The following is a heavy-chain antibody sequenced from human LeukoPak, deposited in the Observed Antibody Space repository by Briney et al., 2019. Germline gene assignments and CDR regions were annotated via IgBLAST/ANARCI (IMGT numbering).Heavy chain of an antibody. D-gene: IGHD3-10*01. J-gene: IGHJ4*02. V-gene: IGHV3-7*03. CDR2: IKQDGSEK. Sequence: GGSLRLSCAASGFTFSSYWMSWVRQAPGKGLEWVANIKQDGSEKYYVDSVKGRFTISRDNSKNTLYLQMNSLRAEDTAVYYCAKRISVVQRESYYYFDYWGQGALVTVSS. CDR3: AKRISVVQRESYYYFDY. CDR1: GFTFSSYW.